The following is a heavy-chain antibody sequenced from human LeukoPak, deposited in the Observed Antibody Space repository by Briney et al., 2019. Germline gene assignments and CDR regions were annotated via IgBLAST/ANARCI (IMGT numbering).Heavy chain of an antibody. D-gene: IGHD3-9*01. V-gene: IGHV4-34*01. CDR2: INHSGST. Sequence: SETLSLTCAVSGGSFSGYYWSWIRQPPGKGLEWMGEINHSGSTNYNPSLKSRVTISVDTSKNQFSLKLSSVTAADTAVYYCARGQILRYFDWLNWFDPWGQGTLVTVSS. CDR3: ARGQILRYFDWLNWFDP. CDR1: GGSFSGYY. J-gene: IGHJ5*02.